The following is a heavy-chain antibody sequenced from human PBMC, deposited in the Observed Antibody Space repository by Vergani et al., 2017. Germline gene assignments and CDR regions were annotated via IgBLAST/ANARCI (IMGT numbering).Heavy chain of an antibody. CDR3: ARHLRGYSYGVFDY. J-gene: IGHJ4*02. Sequence: QVNLQESGPGLVKPSETLSLTCAVSGDSISSGNNWGWIRQSPGKGLEWISSVSHSGDTYYSPSLKSRVAISIDTSTNHFSLRLSSVTAADTAVYYCARHLRGYSYGVFDYWGQGREVTVSS. V-gene: IGHV4-38-2*01. CDR1: GDSISSGNN. D-gene: IGHD5-18*01. CDR2: VSHSGDT.